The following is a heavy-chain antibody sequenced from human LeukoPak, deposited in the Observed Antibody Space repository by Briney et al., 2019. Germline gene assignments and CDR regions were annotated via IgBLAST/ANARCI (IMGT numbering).Heavy chain of an antibody. V-gene: IGHV3-48*03. CDR2: IISGSGNTK. D-gene: IGHD2-21*01. CDR1: GFTFSTYE. Sequence: RLSXXXSGFTFSTYEMNWVRQAPGKGLEWXSXIISGSGNTKYYADSVKGRFTISRDNAKSSLYLQMNSLRAEDTAIYYCAREASHCGGDCYDYWGQGTLVTVSS. J-gene: IGHJ4*02. CDR3: AREASHCGGDCYDY.